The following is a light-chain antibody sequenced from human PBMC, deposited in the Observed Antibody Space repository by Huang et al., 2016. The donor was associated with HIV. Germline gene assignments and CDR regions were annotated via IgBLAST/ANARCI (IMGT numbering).Light chain of an antibody. J-gene: IGKJ1*01. CDR3: QQYFNTPPT. Sequence: DIVMTQSPDSLAVSLGERATIKCKSSQSVLNRSNNKKYLAWYQKKPGQPPKLVIYWGSTREFGVPGRFSGSGSETDFTLTISSLQAEDGAVYYCQQYFNTPPTFGQGTKVEIK. CDR1: QSVLNRSNNKKY. V-gene: IGKV4-1*01. CDR2: WGS.